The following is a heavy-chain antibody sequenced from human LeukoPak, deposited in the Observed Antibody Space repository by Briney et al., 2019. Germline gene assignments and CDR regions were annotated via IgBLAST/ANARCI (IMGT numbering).Heavy chain of an antibody. Sequence: GGSLRLSCAASGFTFSSYSLNWVRQAPGKGLEWVSYISSSGSTRYYADSVKGRFTISRDNAKNSLYLQLNSLRAEDTAVYYCARGIGSSTWPLALWGQGTLVTVSS. V-gene: IGHV3-48*04. D-gene: IGHD6-13*01. J-gene: IGHJ4*02. CDR2: ISSSGSTR. CDR3: ARGIGSSTWPLAL. CDR1: GFTFSSYS.